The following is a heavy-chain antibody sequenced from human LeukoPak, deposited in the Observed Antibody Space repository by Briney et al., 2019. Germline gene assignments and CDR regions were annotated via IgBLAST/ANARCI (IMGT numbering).Heavy chain of an antibody. CDR2: IYYSGST. CDR1: GGSISSGGYY. CDR3: ARVVAMVDTAMVMTALFDY. J-gene: IGHJ4*02. V-gene: IGHV4-31*03. D-gene: IGHD5-18*01. Sequence: SETLSLTCTVSGGSISSGGYYWSWIRQHPGKGLEWIGYIYYSGSTYYNPSPKSRVTISVDTSKNQFSLKLSSVTAADTAVYYCARVVAMVDTAMVMTALFDYWGQGTLVTVSS.